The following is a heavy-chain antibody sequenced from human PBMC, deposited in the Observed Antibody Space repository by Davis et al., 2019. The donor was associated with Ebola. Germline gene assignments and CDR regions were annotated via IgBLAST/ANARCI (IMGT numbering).Heavy chain of an antibody. CDR1: GFTFSSYW. CDR2: IKQDGSEK. Sequence: PGESLKISCAASGFTFSSYWMSWVRQAPGKGLEWVANIKQDGSEKYYVDSVKGRFTISRDNAKNSLYLQMNSLRAEDTAVYYCARGWVGIHPNWGQGTLVTVSS. V-gene: IGHV3-7*01. J-gene: IGHJ4*02. CDR3: ARGWVGIHPN. D-gene: IGHD6-13*01.